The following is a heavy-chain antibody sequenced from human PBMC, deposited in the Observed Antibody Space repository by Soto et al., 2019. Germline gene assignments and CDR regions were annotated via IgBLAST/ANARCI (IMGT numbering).Heavy chain of an antibody. Sequence: QVQLQQSGAGLLKPSETLSLTCDVYGGSFSDYIWTWIRQTPGKGLQWIGQINHSGSANYNPSLKSRVTISVHTSRSQFCLELSSVTDADPAVYYCARGLISGSHYSGGWYYFDACGQGTQVTVSS. J-gene: IGHJ4*02. CDR3: ARGLISGSHYSGGWYYFDA. CDR2: INHSGSA. V-gene: IGHV4-34*01. D-gene: IGHD1-26*01. CDR1: GGSFSDYI.